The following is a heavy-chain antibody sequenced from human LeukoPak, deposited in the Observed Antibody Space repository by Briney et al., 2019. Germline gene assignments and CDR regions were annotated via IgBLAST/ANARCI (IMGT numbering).Heavy chain of an antibody. CDR2: ISGGGSTI. V-gene: IGHV3-48*03. J-gene: IGHJ4*02. CDR1: GFTFSSYE. Sequence: GGSLRLSCAASGFTFSSYEMNWVRQAPGKGLEWVSYISGGGSTIYYADSVRGRFTISRDNAKNSLDLQMNSLRVEDTAVYFCARDRYCSGGSCYRGDYFDYWGQGTLVTVSS. CDR3: ARDRYCSGGSCYRGDYFDY. D-gene: IGHD2-15*01.